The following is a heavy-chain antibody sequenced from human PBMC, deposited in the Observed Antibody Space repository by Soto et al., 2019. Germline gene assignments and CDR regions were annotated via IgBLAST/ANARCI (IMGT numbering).Heavy chain of an antibody. CDR2: INHSGST. CDR1: GGSFSGYY. V-gene: IGHV4-34*01. J-gene: IGHJ6*02. CDR3: ARTTYYDFWSGCYTGRCMDV. Sequence: SETLSLTCAVYGGSFSGYYWSWIRQPPGKGLEWIGEINHSGSTNYNPSLKSRVTISVDTSKNQFSLKLSSVTAADTAVYYCARTTYYDFWSGCYTGRCMDVWGQGTTVTVSS. D-gene: IGHD3-3*01.